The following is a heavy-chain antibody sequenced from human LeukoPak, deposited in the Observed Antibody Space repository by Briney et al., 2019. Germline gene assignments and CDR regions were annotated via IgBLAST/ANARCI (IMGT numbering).Heavy chain of an antibody. D-gene: IGHD6-13*01. CDR3: ARFSSIAAAFDY. CDR1: GGSIGSYF. CDR2: IYDGGST. Sequence: KPSETLSLTCTVSGGSIGSYFWNWIRQSPGKGLEWIGYIYDGGSTNYNPSLNSRVTISLDTSKNQFSLKLRSVTAADTAVYYCARFSSIAAAFDYWGLGTLVTVSS. V-gene: IGHV4-59*12. J-gene: IGHJ4*02.